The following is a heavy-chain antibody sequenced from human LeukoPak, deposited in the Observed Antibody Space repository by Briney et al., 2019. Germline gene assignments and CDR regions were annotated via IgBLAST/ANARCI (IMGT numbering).Heavy chain of an antibody. J-gene: IGHJ5*02. CDR1: GDTFNNYA. CDR2: IIHLFGTT. D-gene: IGHD5-18*01. Sequence: ASVKVSCXASGDTFNNYAISWVRQAPGQGLEWMGGIIHLFGTTNYAQKFQGRVTITADESTRTAWMELSSLRSEDTAVYYCAISSSGYTYGYVSGWFDPWGQGTLVTVSS. CDR3: AISSSGYTYGYVSGWFDP. V-gene: IGHV1-69*13.